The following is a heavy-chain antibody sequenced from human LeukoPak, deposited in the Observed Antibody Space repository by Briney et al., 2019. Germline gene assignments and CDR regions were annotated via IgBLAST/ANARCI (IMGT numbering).Heavy chain of an antibody. CDR1: GGTFSRYA. J-gene: IGHJ4*02. Sequence: SVKVSCKASGGTFSRYAISWVRQAPGQGLEWMGRIIPIFDITNYAQKLQGRVTITADKSTSTAYMELSSLTSEDTAVYYCAREGGSYHGSQFDYWGQGSLVTVSS. CDR2: IIPIFDIT. CDR3: AREGGSYHGSQFDY. V-gene: IGHV1-69*04. D-gene: IGHD1-26*01.